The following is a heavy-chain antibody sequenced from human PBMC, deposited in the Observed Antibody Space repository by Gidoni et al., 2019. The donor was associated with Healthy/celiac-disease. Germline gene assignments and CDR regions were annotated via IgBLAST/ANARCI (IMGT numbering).Heavy chain of an antibody. D-gene: IGHD2-15*01. CDR1: GYTFTSSA. CDR2: IKAGNGNT. CDR3: ARDPVVVKMDYYYYYGMDV. V-gene: IGHV1-3*01. J-gene: IGHJ6*02. Sequence: QVQLVQSGAEVQKPGASVKVSCKASGYTFTSSAMHWVRQAPGQRLEWMGWIKAGNGNTKYSQKFQGRVTLTRDTSVSTAYMELSSLRSEDTAVYYCARDPVVVKMDYYYYYGMDVWGQGTTVTVSS.